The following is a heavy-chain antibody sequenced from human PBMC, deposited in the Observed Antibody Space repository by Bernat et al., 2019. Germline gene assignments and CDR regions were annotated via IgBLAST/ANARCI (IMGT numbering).Heavy chain of an antibody. V-gene: IGHV3-33*01. J-gene: IGHJ2*01. CDR2: IWYDGSNK. D-gene: IGHD4-23*01. CDR1: GFTFSSFG. Sequence: QVQLVESGGGVVQPGRSLRLSCAAFGFTFSSFGMHWVRQAPGKGLERVAVIWYDGSNKYYADSVKGRFTISRDNSKNTPYLQINSLRAESTAVYYCGGDSYGGGAFDLWGRGTLVTVSS. CDR3: GGDSYGGGAFDL.